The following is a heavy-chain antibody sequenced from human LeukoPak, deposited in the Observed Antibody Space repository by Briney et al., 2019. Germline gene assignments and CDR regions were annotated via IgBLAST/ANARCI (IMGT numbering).Heavy chain of an antibody. CDR2: IYYSGSA. V-gene: IGHV4-39*07. J-gene: IGHJ4*02. CDR1: GGSISSSSYY. CDR3: AKRDYYDSTGYFSF. D-gene: IGHD3-22*01. Sequence: PSETLSLTCTVSGGSISSSSYYWGWIRQPPGKGLEWIGSIYYSGSAYYNPSLKSRVTISVDTSKNQFSLKLSSVTAADTAVYYCAKRDYYDSTGYFSFWGQGTLVTVSS.